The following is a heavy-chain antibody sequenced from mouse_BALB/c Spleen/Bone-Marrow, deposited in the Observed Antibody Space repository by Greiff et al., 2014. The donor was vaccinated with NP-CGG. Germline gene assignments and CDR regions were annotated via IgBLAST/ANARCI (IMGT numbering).Heavy chain of an antibody. CDR2: ILPGSDST. CDR1: GYTFSNLW. Sequence: QVHVKQSGAELMKPGASVKISCKATGYTFSNLWIEWMKQRPGHGLEWIGEILPGSDSTKYHEKSKGKATFTADPSTKTVYMQLSSLTSEDSAVYYCARFRSYTMDFWGQGTSATVSS. V-gene: IGHV1-9*01. CDR3: ARFRSYTMDF. J-gene: IGHJ4*01.